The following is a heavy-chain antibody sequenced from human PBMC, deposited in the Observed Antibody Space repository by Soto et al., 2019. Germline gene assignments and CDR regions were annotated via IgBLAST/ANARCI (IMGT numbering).Heavy chain of an antibody. CDR3: AHRFDWYYFDY. CDR2: IYWDDDK. J-gene: IGHJ4*02. CDR1: GFSLSTSEVG. D-gene: IGHD3-9*01. V-gene: IGHV2-5*02. Sequence: QITLKESGPPLVKPTQTLTLTCTLSGFSLSTSEVGVGWIRQPPGKALEWLALIYWDDDKRYSPYLKSRLTITKDTSKNQVVLTMTNMDPVDTATYYCAHRFDWYYFDYWGQGTLVTVSS.